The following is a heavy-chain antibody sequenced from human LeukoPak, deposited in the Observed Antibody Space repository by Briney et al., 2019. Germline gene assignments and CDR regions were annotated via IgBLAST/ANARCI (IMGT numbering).Heavy chain of an antibody. CDR2: TRDKAYSYTT. Sequence: GGSLRLSCAASEFTFSDYYIDWVRQAPGKGLEWVGRTRDKAYSYTTEYAASVKGRFTISRDDSNNSLYLQMNSLKTEDTAVYYCVRVHSSGWAGSYFDYWGQGTLVTVSS. CDR3: VRVHSSGWAGSYFDY. V-gene: IGHV3-72*01. D-gene: IGHD6-25*01. J-gene: IGHJ4*02. CDR1: EFTFSDYY.